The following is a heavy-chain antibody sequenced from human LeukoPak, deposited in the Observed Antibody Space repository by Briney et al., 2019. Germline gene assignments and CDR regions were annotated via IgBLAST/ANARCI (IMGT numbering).Heavy chain of an antibody. CDR3: AKIDPSDAFDI. J-gene: IGHJ3*02. CDR2: ISGSGGST. Sequence: AGTLRLSCAASGFTFSSYAMSWVRQAPGKGLEWVSGISGSGGSTYYADSVKGRFTISRDNYKNTLYLQMNSLRYEDAAVYYCAKIDPSDAFDIWGQGTMVTVSS. V-gene: IGHV3-23*01. CDR1: GFTFSSYA.